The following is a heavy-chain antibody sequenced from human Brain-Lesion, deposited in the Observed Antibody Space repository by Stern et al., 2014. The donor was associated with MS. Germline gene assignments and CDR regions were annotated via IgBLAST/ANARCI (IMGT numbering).Heavy chain of an antibody. Sequence: QLEESGGGLVQPGGSLTISCTAAGFTFGNYWMPWVRQAPGKGLEWVANITEDGTEKNYVDSVKGRFTISRDNARNSLYLQMNSLRVEDTALYYCARVYNTIYGIVTQRGSGMDVWGQGTTVIVSS. V-gene: IGHV3-7*01. J-gene: IGHJ6*02. CDR3: ARVYNTIYGIVTQRGSGMDV. D-gene: IGHD3-3*01. CDR2: ITEDGTEK. CDR1: GFTFGNYW.